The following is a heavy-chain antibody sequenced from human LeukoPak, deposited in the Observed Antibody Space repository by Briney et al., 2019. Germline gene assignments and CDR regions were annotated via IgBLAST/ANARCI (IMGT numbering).Heavy chain of an antibody. J-gene: IGHJ4*02. CDR1: GFTFSSYA. CDR2: ISGSGGST. V-gene: IGHV3-23*01. D-gene: IGHD6-13*01. Sequence: GGSLRLSCAASGFTFSSYAMSWVRQAPGKGLEWVSAISGSGGSTYYADSVKGRFTISRDNSKNTLYLQMNSLRAEDTAVYYCAKDGKGYSSSWYSSRWGQGTLVTVSS. CDR3: AKDGKGYSSSWYSSR.